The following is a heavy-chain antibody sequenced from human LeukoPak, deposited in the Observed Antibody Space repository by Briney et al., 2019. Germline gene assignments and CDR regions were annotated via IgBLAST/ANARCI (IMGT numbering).Heavy chain of an antibody. V-gene: IGHV1-2*02. J-gene: IGHJ4*02. Sequence: GASVTVSCKASGYTFTDYYVHWVRQAPGQGLEWVGWINPKSGGTNYAQNFQGRVTMTRDTSISTAYMDLSRLRSDDMAVYYCARSWGDSSGHYTQLDFWGQGTLVTVSS. CDR1: GYTFTDYY. D-gene: IGHD3-22*01. CDR3: ARSWGDSSGHYTQLDF. CDR2: INPKSGGT.